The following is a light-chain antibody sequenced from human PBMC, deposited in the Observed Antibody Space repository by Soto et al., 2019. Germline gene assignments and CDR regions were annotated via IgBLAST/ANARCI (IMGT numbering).Light chain of an antibody. CDR2: GNS. J-gene: IGLJ3*02. V-gene: IGLV1-40*01. CDR3: QSYDSSLSGWV. Sequence: QPVLTQPPSVSGAPGQRVTISCTGSSSNIGAGYAVHWYQQLPGTPPKLLIYGNSNRPSAVPDRFSGSKSGTSASLAITGLQADDEADYYCQSYDSSLSGWVFGGGTKLTVL. CDR1: SSNIGAGYA.